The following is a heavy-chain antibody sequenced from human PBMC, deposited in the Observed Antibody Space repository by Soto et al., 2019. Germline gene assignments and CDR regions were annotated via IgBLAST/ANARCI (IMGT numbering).Heavy chain of an antibody. CDR1: GFTFGDYA. D-gene: IGHD3-10*01. V-gene: IGHV3-49*03. CDR3: TRDRGVLLWFGTFDY. CDR2: IRSKAYGGTT. J-gene: IGHJ4*02. Sequence: GGSLRLSCTASGFTFGDYAMSWFRQAPGKGLEWVGFIRSKAYGGTTEYAASVKGRFTISRDDSKSIAYMQMNRLKTEDTAVYYCTRDRGVLLWFGTFDYWGQGTLVTVSS.